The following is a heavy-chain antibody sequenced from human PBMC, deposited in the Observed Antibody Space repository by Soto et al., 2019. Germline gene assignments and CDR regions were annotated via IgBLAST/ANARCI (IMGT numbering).Heavy chain of an antibody. CDR3: ARRFMITFGGVIVTPGFRPYWYFDL. D-gene: IGHD3-16*02. J-gene: IGHJ2*01. V-gene: IGHV3-7*01. CDR1: GFTFSSYW. Sequence: EVQLVESGGGLVQPGGSLRLSCAASGFTFSSYWMSWVRQAPGKGLEWVANIKQDGSEKYYVDSVKGRLTISRDNAKNSLYLQMNSLGAEDTAVYYCARRFMITFGGVIVTPGFRPYWYFDLWGRGTLVTVSS. CDR2: IKQDGSEK.